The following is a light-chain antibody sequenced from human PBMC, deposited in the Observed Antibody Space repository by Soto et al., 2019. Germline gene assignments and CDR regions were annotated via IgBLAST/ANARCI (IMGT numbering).Light chain of an antibody. V-gene: IGLV4-69*01. CDR1: SGHNSYA. CDR3: QTWSTDIRV. Sequence: QPVLTQPPSASASLGASVKLTCTLSSGHNSYAIAWHQQQPEKGPRYLMKLNSDGSHSKGDGIPDRFSGSSSGAERYLTISSLQSEDEADYYCQTWSTDIRVFGGETQLTVL. J-gene: IGLJ3*02. CDR2: LNSDGSH.